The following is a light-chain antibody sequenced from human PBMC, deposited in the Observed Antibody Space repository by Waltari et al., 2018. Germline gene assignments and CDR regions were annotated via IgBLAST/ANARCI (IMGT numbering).Light chain of an antibody. V-gene: IGLV1-44*01. Sequence: QSVLTQPPSVSGTPGQRVTISCSGSSSNIGSNTVDWYQQLPGTAPKLLMYSNNVRPSGVPGRFAGSKSGTSASLAIFGIQSEDEGDYFCAGWDDSLKGVIFGGGTKVTVL. CDR2: SNN. J-gene: IGLJ2*01. CDR1: SSNIGSNT. CDR3: AGWDDSLKGVI.